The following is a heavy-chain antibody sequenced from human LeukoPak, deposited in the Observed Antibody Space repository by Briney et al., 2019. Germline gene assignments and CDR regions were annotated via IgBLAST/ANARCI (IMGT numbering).Heavy chain of an antibody. CDR3: ARAHYYDSSGYSRRGYYYYYYMDV. CDR2: IIPIFGTA. Sequence: ASVKVSCKASGYTFTSYAISWVRQAPGQGLEWMGGIIPIFGTANYAQKFQGRVTITADESTSTAYMELSSLRSEDTAVYYCARAHYYDSSGYSRRGYYYYYYMDVWGKGTTVTISS. D-gene: IGHD3-22*01. V-gene: IGHV1-69*13. J-gene: IGHJ6*03. CDR1: GYTFTSYA.